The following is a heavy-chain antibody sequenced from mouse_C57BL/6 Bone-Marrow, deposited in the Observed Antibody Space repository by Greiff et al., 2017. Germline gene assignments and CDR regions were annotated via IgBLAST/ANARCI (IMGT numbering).Heavy chain of an antibody. CDR1: GYAFSSSW. D-gene: IGHD1-1*01. CDR3: ARPPPSYYYGSRSREDYCDY. V-gene: IGHV1-82*01. CDR2: IYPGDGDT. Sequence: VQVVESGPELVKPGASVKISCKASGYAFSSSWMNWVKQRPGKGLEWIGRIYPGDGDTNYNGKFKGKATLTADKSSSTAYMQLSSLTSEDSAVYFCARPPPSYYYGSRSREDYCDYWGQGTTLTVSS. J-gene: IGHJ2*01.